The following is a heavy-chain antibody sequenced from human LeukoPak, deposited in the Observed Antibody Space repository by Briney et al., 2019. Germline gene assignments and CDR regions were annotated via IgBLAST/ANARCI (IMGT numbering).Heavy chain of an antibody. J-gene: IGHJ4*02. CDR3: ARGEQYGSGTVQFDY. Sequence: SETLSLTCAVYGGSFSGYYWSWIRQPPGKGLEWIGEINHSGSTNYNPSLKSRVTISVDTSKNQFSLSLTSVTAADTAVYYCARGEQYGSGTVQFDYWGQGTLVTVSS. D-gene: IGHD3-10*01. V-gene: IGHV4-34*01. CDR2: INHSGST. CDR1: GGSFSGYY.